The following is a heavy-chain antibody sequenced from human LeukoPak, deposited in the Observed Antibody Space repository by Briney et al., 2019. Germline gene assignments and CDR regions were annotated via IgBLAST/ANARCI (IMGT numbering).Heavy chain of an antibody. CDR3: AKIPRRRGGGDFFDS. V-gene: IGHV4-4*02. CDR1: VGSVNSSNW. Sequence: SGTLSLTCAVSVGSVNSSNWWSWVRQPPGKGLEWIGQIYQSGSTNYNTSLKSRVTISVDTYKNQFSLRLSSVTAADTAVYYCAKIPRRRGGGDFFDSWGEEPLVTVSS. D-gene: IGHD3-16*01. J-gene: IGHJ4*02. CDR2: IYQSGST.